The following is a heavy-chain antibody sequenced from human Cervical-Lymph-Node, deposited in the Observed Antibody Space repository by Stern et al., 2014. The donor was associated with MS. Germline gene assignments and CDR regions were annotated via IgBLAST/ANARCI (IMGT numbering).Heavy chain of an antibody. CDR1: GFTFSSYS. Sequence: EVQLVQSGGGLVKPGGSLRLSCAASGFTFSSYSMNWVRQAPGKGLEWVSPISSSSSYIYYADSVKGRFTISRDNAKNSLYLQMNSLRAEDTAVYYCARDPVVIMYYFDYWGQGTLVTVSS. D-gene: IGHD3-3*01. CDR2: ISSSSSYI. J-gene: IGHJ4*02. V-gene: IGHV3-21*01. CDR3: ARDPVVIMYYFDY.